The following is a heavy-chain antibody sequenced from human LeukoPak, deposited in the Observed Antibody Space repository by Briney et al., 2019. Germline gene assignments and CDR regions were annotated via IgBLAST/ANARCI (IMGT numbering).Heavy chain of an antibody. CDR3: ANEEMDSSGYLVNPAQSPLDY. CDR2: IRYDGSNK. J-gene: IGHJ4*02. V-gene: IGHV3-30*02. CDR1: GFTFSSYG. D-gene: IGHD3-22*01. Sequence: GGSLRLSCAASGFTFSSYGMHWVRQAPGKGLEWVAFIRYDGSNKYYADSVKGRFTISRDNSKNTLYLQMNSLRAEDTAVYYCANEEMDSSGYLVNPAQSPLDYWGQGTLVTVSS.